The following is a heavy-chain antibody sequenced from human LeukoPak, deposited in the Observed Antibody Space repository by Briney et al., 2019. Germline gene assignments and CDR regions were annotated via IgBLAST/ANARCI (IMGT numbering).Heavy chain of an antibody. CDR2: IYLIDSDT. CDR3: ATSYYYDSSGYPDAFDI. CDR1: GDRFTSNW. Sequence: GESLKISCKGSGDRFTSNWIGWVRQMPGKGLEWMGIIYLIDSDTRYSPSFQGQVTISADKSIGTAYLQWSSLKASDTAMYYCATSYYYDSSGYPDAFDIWGQGTMVTVSS. J-gene: IGHJ3*02. V-gene: IGHV5-51*01. D-gene: IGHD3-22*01.